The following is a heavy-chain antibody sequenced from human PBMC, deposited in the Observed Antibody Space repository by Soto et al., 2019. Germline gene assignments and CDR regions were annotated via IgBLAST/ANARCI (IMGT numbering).Heavy chain of an antibody. CDR2: INHSGST. J-gene: IGHJ5*02. CDR1: GGSFSGYY. V-gene: IGHV4-34*01. Sequence: QVQLQQWGAGLLKPSETLSLTCAVYGGSFSGYYWSWIRQPPGKGLEWIGEINHSGSTNYNPSLKSRVTISVDTSKNLFSLKLSSVTAAETAVYYCARERLLFRGSRLLYNGFDPWGQGTLVTVSS. D-gene: IGHD3-10*01. CDR3: ARERLLFRGSRLLYNGFDP.